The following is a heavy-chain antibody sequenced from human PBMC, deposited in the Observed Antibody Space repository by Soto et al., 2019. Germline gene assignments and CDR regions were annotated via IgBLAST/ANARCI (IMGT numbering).Heavy chain of an antibody. J-gene: IGHJ4*02. CDR1: GFTFSSYA. D-gene: IGHD3-16*02. V-gene: IGHV3-30-3*01. CDR3: ARDIGRAFGGVIVMEP. CDR2: ISYDGSNK. Sequence: QVQLVESGGGVVQPGRSLRLSCAASGFTFSSYAMHWVRQAPGKGLEWVAVISYDGSNKYYADSVKGRFTISRDNSRNTLYLQMNSLRAEDTAVYYCARDIGRAFGGVIVMEPWGQGTLVTVSS.